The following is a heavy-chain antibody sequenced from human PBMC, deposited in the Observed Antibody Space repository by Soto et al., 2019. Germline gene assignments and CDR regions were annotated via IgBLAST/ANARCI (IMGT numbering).Heavy chain of an antibody. J-gene: IGHJ5*02. CDR2: IYYSGST. CDR1: GGSISSGDYY. D-gene: IGHD2-21*01. V-gene: IGHV4-30-4*01. Sequence: SETLSLTCTVSGGSISSGDYYWSWIRQPPGKGLEWVGYIYYSGSTYYNPSLKGRVTIALETSKNQFSLRLTSVTAADTAVYYCARLGAYYQSLDPWGPGTLVTVSS. CDR3: ARLGAYYQSLDP.